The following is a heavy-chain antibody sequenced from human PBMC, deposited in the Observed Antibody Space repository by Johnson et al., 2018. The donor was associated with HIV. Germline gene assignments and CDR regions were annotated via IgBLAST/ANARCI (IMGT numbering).Heavy chain of an antibody. CDR2: ISWNSGSI. CDR3: AKDHEYIGHGAFDI. J-gene: IGHJ3*02. V-gene: IGHV3-9*01. Sequence: VQLVESGGGLVQPGRSLRLSCAASGFTFDDYAMHWVRQAPGKGLEWVSGISWNSGSIGYADSVKGRFTISRDNAKNSLYLQMNSLRAEDTALYYCAKDHEYIGHGAFDIWGQGTMVTVSS. D-gene: IGHD2/OR15-2a*01. CDR1: GFTFDDYA.